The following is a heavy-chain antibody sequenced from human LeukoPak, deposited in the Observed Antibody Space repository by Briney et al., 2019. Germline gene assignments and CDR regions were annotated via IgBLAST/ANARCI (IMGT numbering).Heavy chain of an antibody. Sequence: PSETLSLTCTVSGDSFSSYFWSWIQQPAGKGLEWIGRMYNSGITNSNPSLKSRVTMSVDTSKNQFSLNLTSVTAADTAVYYCAREITGTRGVDYWGQGILVTVSS. J-gene: IGHJ4*02. CDR1: GDSFSSYF. D-gene: IGHD1-7*01. CDR2: MYNSGIT. V-gene: IGHV4-4*07. CDR3: AREITGTRGVDY.